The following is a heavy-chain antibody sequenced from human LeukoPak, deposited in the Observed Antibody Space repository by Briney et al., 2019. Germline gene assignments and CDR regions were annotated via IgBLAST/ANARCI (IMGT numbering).Heavy chain of an antibody. CDR2: ISTTSLYT. CDR1: GFTFTDYY. D-gene: IGHD3-10*01. J-gene: IGHJ4*02. Sequence: PGGSLRLSCAASGFTFTDYYMSWIRQAPAKGLEWVSYISTTSLYTYYADSMKGRFTISRDNAKNSLYLLMNSLGAEDTAVYYCARMSSYGSGSYTAYFDYWGQGTLVTVSS. V-gene: IGHV3-11*03. CDR3: ARMSSYGSGSYTAYFDY.